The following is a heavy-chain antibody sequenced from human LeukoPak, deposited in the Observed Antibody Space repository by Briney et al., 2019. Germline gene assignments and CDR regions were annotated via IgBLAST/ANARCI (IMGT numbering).Heavy chain of an antibody. Sequence: GGSLRLSCVASGFTFSSYEMNWVRQAPGKGLEWVAYIGSNDRTKHYADSVKGRFTISRDNAKNSLYLQINSLRAEDTAIYYCARVVARLFYFDYWGQGTLATVSS. CDR2: IGSNDRTK. D-gene: IGHD2-15*01. V-gene: IGHV3-48*03. CDR1: GFTFSSYE. J-gene: IGHJ4*02. CDR3: ARVVARLFYFDY.